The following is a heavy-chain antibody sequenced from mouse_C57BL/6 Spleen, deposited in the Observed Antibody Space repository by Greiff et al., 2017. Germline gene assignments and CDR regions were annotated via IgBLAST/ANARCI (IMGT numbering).Heavy chain of an antibody. CDR1: GFTFSNYW. J-gene: IGHJ2*01. D-gene: IGHD4-1*01. CDR3: TVGANWDDFDY. CDR2: IRLKSDNYAT. V-gene: IGHV6-3*01. Sequence: DVHLVESGGGLVQPGGSMKLSCVASGFTFSNYWMNWVRQSPEKGLEWVAQIRLKSDNYATHYAESVKGRFTISRDDSKSSVYLQMNNLRAEDTGIYYCTVGANWDDFDYWGEGTTHTVSS.